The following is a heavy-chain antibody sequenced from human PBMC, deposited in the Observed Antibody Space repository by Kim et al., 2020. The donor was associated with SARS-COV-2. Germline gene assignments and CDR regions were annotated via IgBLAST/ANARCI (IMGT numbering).Heavy chain of an antibody. CDR3: TKDIGTGYCATSSCHLNWFDA. J-gene: IGHJ5*02. CDR1: GFTLDDHA. D-gene: IGHD2-15*01. CDR2: ISWNSGSI. V-gene: IGHV3-9*01. Sequence: GGSLRLSCAASGFTLDDHAMHWVRRAPGKGLEWVSGISWNSGSIGYADSVKGRFIISRDNAKNSLYLQMNSLRTEDTAFYHCTKDIGTGYCATSSCHLNWFDAWGQGILVTVSS.